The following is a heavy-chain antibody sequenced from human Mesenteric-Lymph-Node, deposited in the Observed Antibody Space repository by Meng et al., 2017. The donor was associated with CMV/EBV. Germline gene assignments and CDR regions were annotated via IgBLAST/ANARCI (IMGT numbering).Heavy chain of an antibody. J-gene: IGHJ6*02. CDR2: ISSGGSTI. Sequence: GGSLRLSCAASGFTFSNYYMSWIRQAPGKGVEWVSYISSGGSTIYYADSMKGRFTVSRDNAKNSLYLQMNSLRAEDTAVYYCARDSTPGLYYYGMDVWGQGTTVTVSS. V-gene: IGHV3-11*04. CDR1: GFTFSNYY. CDR3: ARDSTPGLYYYGMDV. D-gene: IGHD1-14*01.